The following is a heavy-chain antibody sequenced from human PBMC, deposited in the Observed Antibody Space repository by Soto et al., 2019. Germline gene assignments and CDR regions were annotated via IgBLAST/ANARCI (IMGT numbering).Heavy chain of an antibody. D-gene: IGHD6-13*01. Sequence: SETLSLTCTVSGGSISSSSYYWGWIRQPPGKGLEWIGSIYYSGSTYYNPSLKSRVTISVDTSKNQFSLKLSSVTAADTAVYYCARLGMRQQPNEIGRFDPWGQGTLVTVSS. J-gene: IGHJ5*02. CDR2: IYYSGST. CDR1: GGSISSSSYY. V-gene: IGHV4-39*01. CDR3: ARLGMRQQPNEIGRFDP.